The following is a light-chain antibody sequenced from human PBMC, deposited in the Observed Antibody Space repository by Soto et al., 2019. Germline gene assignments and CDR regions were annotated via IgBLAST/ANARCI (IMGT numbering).Light chain of an antibody. J-gene: IGLJ1*01. V-gene: IGLV2-14*03. CDR3: SSYTSTSTYV. CDR2: DAT. CDR1: NSDFGGYTY. Sequence: QSLLSPPASVSGSPGQSLTISSTGTNSDFGGYTYVSWYQQHPGKAPRLMIFDATSRPSGVSNRFSGSKSDNTASLTIAGLQAEDEADYYCSSYTSTSTYVFGTGTRSPS.